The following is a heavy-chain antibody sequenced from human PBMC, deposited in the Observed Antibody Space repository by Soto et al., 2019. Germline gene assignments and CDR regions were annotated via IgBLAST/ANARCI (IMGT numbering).Heavy chain of an antibody. CDR2: IGTAGDT. V-gene: IGHV3-13*01. CDR1: GFTFSSYD. J-gene: IGHJ4*02. Sequence: EVQLVESGGGLVQPGGSLRLSCAASGFTFSSYDMHWVRQATGKGLEWVSAIGTAGDTYYPGSVKGRFTISRENAKNSLYLQMNSLRAEDTAVYYCARGRLYSSGLMYDYWGQGTLVTXSS. D-gene: IGHD6-19*01. CDR3: ARGRLYSSGLMYDY.